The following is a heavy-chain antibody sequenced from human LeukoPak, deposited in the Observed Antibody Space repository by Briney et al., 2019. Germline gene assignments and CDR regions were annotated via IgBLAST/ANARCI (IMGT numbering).Heavy chain of an antibody. V-gene: IGHV3-23*01. CDR3: AKGTMDGGQYYYDSS. Sequence: GGSLRLSCAASGFTFDDYAMHWVRQAPGKGLEWVSAISNSGGITYYADSVKGRSTISRDNSKNTLYLEMNSLRAEDTAVYYCAKGTMDGGQYYYDSSGGQGTLVTVSS. CDR1: GFTFDDYA. D-gene: IGHD3-22*01. J-gene: IGHJ4*02. CDR2: ISNSGGIT.